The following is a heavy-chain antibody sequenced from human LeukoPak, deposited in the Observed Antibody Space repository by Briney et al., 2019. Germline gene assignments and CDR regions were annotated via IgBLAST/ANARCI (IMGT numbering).Heavy chain of an antibody. D-gene: IGHD1-26*01. CDR2: INPNSGGT. J-gene: IGHJ4*02. CDR3: ARWWVGATPFFDY. CDR1: GYTFTGYY. Sequence: GASVKVSCKASGYTFTGYYMHWVRQAPGQGLEWMGWINPNSGGTNYAQKFQGRVTMTRDTSISTAYMELSRLRSDDTAVYYCARWWVGATPFFDYWGQGTLVTVSS. V-gene: IGHV1-2*02.